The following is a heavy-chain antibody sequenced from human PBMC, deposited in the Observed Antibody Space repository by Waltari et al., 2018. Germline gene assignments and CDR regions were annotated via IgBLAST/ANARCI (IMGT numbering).Heavy chain of an antibody. Sequence: QVQLVQSGAEVKKPGSSVKVSCKASVGTFSSYAISWVRQAPGPGLEWMGGISPIFGTANYAQKFQGRVTITADESTSTAYMELSSLRSEDTAVYYCARCVNDYSPYYYYYYGMDVWGQGTTVTVSS. V-gene: IGHV1-69*12. CDR3: ARCVNDYSPYYYYYYGMDV. D-gene: IGHD4-4*01. CDR2: ISPIFGTA. CDR1: VGTFSSYA. J-gene: IGHJ6*02.